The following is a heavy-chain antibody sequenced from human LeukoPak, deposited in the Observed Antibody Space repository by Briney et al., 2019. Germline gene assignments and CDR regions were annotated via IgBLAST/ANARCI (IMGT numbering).Heavy chain of an antibody. CDR3: ARFGDYGEY. V-gene: IGHV3-48*03. CDR1: GFTFSSYE. J-gene: IGHJ4*02. CDR2: ISSSGSTI. Sequence: GGSLRLSCAASGFTFSSYEMNWVRQAPGKGLEWVSYISSSGSTIYYADSVKGRFTISRDNAKNSLYLQMNSLRAEDTALYYCARFGDYGEYWGQGTLVIVSS. D-gene: IGHD4-17*01.